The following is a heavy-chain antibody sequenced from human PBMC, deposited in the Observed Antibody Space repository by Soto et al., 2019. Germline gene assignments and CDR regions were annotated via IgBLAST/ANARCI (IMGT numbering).Heavy chain of an antibody. V-gene: IGHV6-1*01. D-gene: IGHD6-13*01. J-gene: IGHJ6*02. CDR3: ARDREHQLVGPDYYYYGMDF. CDR1: GDSVSSNSAA. Sequence: PSQTLSLTCAISGDSVSSNSAAWNWIRQSPSRGLEWLGRTYYRSKWYNDYAVSVKSRITINPDTSKNQFSLQLNSVTPEDTAVYYCARDREHQLVGPDYYYYGMDFWGQGTTVTVSS. CDR2: TYYRSKWYN.